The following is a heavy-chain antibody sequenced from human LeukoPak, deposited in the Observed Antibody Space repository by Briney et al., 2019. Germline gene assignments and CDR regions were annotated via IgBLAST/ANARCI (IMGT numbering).Heavy chain of an antibody. Sequence: PSGTLSLTCAVSGGSITSSNWWSWVRQPPGKGLEWIGEINDRGGTNNNPSLKSRVTISVDKSKNQFSLKLISVTAADTAVYYCARGRGSGWYSYYFDYWGQGTLVTVSS. D-gene: IGHD6-19*01. CDR2: INDRGGT. J-gene: IGHJ4*02. CDR3: ARGRGSGWYSYYFDY. CDR1: GGSITSSNW. V-gene: IGHV4-4*02.